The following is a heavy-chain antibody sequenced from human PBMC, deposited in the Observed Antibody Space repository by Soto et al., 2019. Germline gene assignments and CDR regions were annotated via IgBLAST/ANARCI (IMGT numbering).Heavy chain of an antibody. D-gene: IGHD3-3*01. V-gene: IGHV3-21*01. J-gene: IGHJ4*02. Sequence: GGSLRLSCAASGFTFSSYSMNWVRQAPGKGLEWVSSISSSSSYIYYADSVKGRFTISRDNAKNSLYLQMNSLRAEDTAVYYCARDSDRGYYDFWSGYYHPFDYWGQGTLVTVSS. CDR3: ARDSDRGYYDFWSGYYHPFDY. CDR2: ISSSSSYI. CDR1: GFTFSSYS.